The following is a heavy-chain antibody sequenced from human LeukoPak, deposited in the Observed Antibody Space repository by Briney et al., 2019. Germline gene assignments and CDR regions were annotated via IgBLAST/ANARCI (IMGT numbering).Heavy chain of an antibody. CDR3: AKDRLTIPLSAFDI. Sequence: GRSLRLSCAASGFTFDDYAMHWVRQAPGKGLEWVSGISWNSGSIGYADSVKGRFTISRDNAKNSLYLQMNSLRAEDTALYYCAKDRLTIPLSAFDIWGQGTMVTVSS. V-gene: IGHV3-9*01. D-gene: IGHD3-3*01. J-gene: IGHJ3*02. CDR1: GFTFDDYA. CDR2: ISWNSGSI.